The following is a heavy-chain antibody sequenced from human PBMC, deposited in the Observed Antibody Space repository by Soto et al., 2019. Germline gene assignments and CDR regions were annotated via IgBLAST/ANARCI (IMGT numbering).Heavy chain of an antibody. CDR2: IIPILGIA. CDR3: APDHYCSSTSCPFDP. CDR1: GGTFSSYT. V-gene: IGHV1-69*02. J-gene: IGHJ5*02. D-gene: IGHD2-2*01. Sequence: SVKVSCKASGGTFSSYTISWVRQAPGQGLEWMGRIIPILGIANYAQKFQGRVTITADKSTSTAYMELSSLRSEDTAVYYCAPDHYCSSTSCPFDPWGQGTLVTVSS.